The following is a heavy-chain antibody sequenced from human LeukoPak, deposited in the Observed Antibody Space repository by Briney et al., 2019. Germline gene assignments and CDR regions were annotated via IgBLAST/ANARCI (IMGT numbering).Heavy chain of an antibody. CDR1: GGSFSGYY. J-gene: IGHJ5*02. CDR3: AGGKNYDFWSAVKRESYNWFDP. V-gene: IGHV4-34*01. Sequence: SETLSLTCAVYGGSFSGYYWSWIRQPPGKGLEWIGEINHSGSTNYNPSLKSRVTISVDTSKNQFSLKLSSVTAADTAVYYCAGGKNYDFWSAVKRESYNWFDPWGQGTLVTVSS. D-gene: IGHD3-3*01. CDR2: INHSGST.